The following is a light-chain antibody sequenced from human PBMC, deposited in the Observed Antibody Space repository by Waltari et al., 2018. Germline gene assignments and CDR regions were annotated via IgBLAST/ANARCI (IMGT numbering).Light chain of an antibody. CDR2: KAS. CDR3: QQYNSYWET. CDR1: QGISSW. V-gene: IGKV1-5*03. J-gene: IGKJ1*01. Sequence: DIQMTQSPSTLSASVGDRVTITCRASQGISSWLAWYQQKPGKAPKLLIYKASSLESGVPARCSGSGSGTEFTLTISSLQPDDFATYYCQQYNSYWETFGQGTKVEIK.